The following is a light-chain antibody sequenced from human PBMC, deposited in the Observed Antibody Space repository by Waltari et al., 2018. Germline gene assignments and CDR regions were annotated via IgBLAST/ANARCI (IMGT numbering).Light chain of an antibody. J-gene: IGLJ2*01. V-gene: IGLV2-23*02. CDR2: EVS. CDR1: SSDVGSYHL. Sequence: QSALTQPASVSGSPGQSITISCTGTSSDVGSYHLVPWYQQHPGKAPKLMIFEVSKRPSGVSNRFSGSKSGNTASLTISGLQAEDEADYYCCSYAGSSTYVVFGGGTKLTVL. CDR3: CSYAGSSTYVV.